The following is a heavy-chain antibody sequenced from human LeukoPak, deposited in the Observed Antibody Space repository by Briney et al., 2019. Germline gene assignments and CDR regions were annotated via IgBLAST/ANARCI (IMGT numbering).Heavy chain of an antibody. V-gene: IGHV4-59*01. CDR1: GGSISSYY. CDR2: IYYSGST. CDR3: AFYDSSGYYLSDY. Sequence: PSETLSLTCTVSGGSISSYYWSWIRQPPGKGLEWIGYIYYSGSTNYNPSLKSRVTISVDTSKNQFSLKLSSVTAADTAVYYCAFYDSSGYYLSDYWGQGTLVTVSS. D-gene: IGHD3-22*01. J-gene: IGHJ4*02.